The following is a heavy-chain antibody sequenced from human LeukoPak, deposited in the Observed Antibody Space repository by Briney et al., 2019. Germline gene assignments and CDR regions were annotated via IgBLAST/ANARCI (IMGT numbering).Heavy chain of an antibody. D-gene: IGHD4-23*01. J-gene: IGHJ6*03. V-gene: IGHV1-18*01. Sequence: ASVKVSCKASGYTFSNYGISWVRQAPGQGLEWMGWISGYNGNTNYAQKFQGRVSMTTDTSTSTAYMELTSPTSDDTAMYYCTRLVIYPAYYYYMDVWGEGTTLTVYS. CDR1: GYTFSNYG. CDR2: ISGYNGNT. CDR3: TRLVIYPAYYYYMDV.